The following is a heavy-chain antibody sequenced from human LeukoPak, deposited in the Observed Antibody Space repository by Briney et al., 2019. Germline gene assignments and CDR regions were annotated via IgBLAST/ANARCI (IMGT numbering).Heavy chain of an antibody. V-gene: IGHV1-46*01. CDR3: ARDQGLTGYFDY. J-gene: IGHJ4*02. Sequence: ASVKVSCKTSGYRFTNNYMHWVRQAPGQGLEWMGIINPSGGNTNYAQKFQGRITMTRDTSTSTVYTELSSLRSEDTAVYFCARDQGLTGYFDYWGQGTLVTVSS. D-gene: IGHD3-9*01. CDR1: GYRFTNNY. CDR2: INPSGGNT.